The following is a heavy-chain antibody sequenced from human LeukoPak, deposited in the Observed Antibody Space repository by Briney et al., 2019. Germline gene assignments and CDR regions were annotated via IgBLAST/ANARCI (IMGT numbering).Heavy chain of an antibody. J-gene: IGHJ4*02. V-gene: IGHV3-15*01. CDR3: TTNKEVKDIVVVQAPDY. Sequence: GGSLRLSCAASGFTFSNAWMSWVRQAPGKGLEWVGRIKSKTDGGTTDYAAPVKGRFTISRDDSKNTLYLQMNSLKTEDKAVYYCTTNKEVKDIVVVQAPDYWGRGTLVTVSS. CDR2: IKSKTDGGTT. CDR1: GFTFSNAW. D-gene: IGHD2-2*01.